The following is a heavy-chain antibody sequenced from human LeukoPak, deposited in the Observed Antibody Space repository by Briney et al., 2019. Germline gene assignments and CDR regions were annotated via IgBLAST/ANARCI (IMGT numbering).Heavy chain of an antibody. Sequence: SETLSLTCTVSGYSISSGYYWGWIRQPPGKGLEWIGSIYHSGSTYYNPSLKSRVTISVDTSKNQFSLKLSSVTAADTAVYYCARVPVPWNYYYYGMDVWGQGTTVTVSS. D-gene: IGHD1-1*01. J-gene: IGHJ6*02. CDR3: ARVPVPWNYYYYGMDV. CDR1: GYSISSGYY. V-gene: IGHV4-38-2*02. CDR2: IYHSGST.